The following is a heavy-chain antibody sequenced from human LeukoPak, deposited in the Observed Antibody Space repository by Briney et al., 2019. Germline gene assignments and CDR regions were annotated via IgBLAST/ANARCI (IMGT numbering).Heavy chain of an antibody. CDR3: ARDGTYSYGYDAFDI. D-gene: IGHD5-18*01. CDR2: ISSSSSYI. CDR1: GFTLSSYS. V-gene: IGHV3-21*01. J-gene: IGHJ3*02. Sequence: GGSLRLSCAASGFTLSSYSMNWVRQAPGKGLEWVSSISSSSSYIYYADSVKGRFTISRDNAKNSLYLQMNSLRAEDTAVYYCARDGTYSYGYDAFDIWGQGTMVTVSS.